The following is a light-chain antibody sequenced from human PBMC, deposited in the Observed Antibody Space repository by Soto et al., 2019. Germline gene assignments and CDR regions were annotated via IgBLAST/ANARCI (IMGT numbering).Light chain of an antibody. CDR3: FVSYSCVVV. J-gene: IGLJ2*01. V-gene: IGLV7-46*01. CDR1: TGAVTSGHF. CDR2: DTT. Sequence: QAVVTQEPSLTVSPGGTVTLTSGSNTGAVTSGHFSHWFQQKPGQAPRTLIYDTTNKHSGTPARFSGSLLGGKAALTLSCAPPEDEAEYYCFVSYSCVVVFGGGTKLTVL.